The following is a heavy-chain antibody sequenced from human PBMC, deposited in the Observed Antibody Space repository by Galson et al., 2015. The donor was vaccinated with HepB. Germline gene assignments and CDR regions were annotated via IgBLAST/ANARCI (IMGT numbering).Heavy chain of an antibody. D-gene: IGHD3-10*02. Sequence: SLRLSCAASGFTFSDYAVHWVRQAPGKGLEWVAVMSLDGWNNKYAASVKGRFTVSRDNSKNILYLQLTGLRVEDTAVYYCVTDSNKKVYSKDYFQFWGQGTLVTVAS. CDR3: VTDSNKKVYSKDYFQF. J-gene: IGHJ4*02. CDR2: MSLDGWNN. V-gene: IGHV3-30*03. CDR1: GFTFSDYA.